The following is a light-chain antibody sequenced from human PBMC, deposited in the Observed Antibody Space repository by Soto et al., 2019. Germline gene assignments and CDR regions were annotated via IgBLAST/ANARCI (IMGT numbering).Light chain of an antibody. J-gene: IGKJ1*01. V-gene: IGKV3-20*01. CDR1: QIIGSAY. CDR2: GAS. Sequence: EIVLAQSPGTLSLSPGEGATLSCRASQIIGSAYLAWYQQKPGQAPRLLIFGASTRATGTPHRFSGSGSGTDFTLTISALESEDVGMYYCQHYGRSPSFGRGTKVDIK. CDR3: QHYGRSPS.